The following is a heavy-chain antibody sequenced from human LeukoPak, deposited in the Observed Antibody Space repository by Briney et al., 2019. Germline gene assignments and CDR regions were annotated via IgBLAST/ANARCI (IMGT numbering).Heavy chain of an antibody. J-gene: IGHJ4*02. CDR1: GFTFSDYY. CDR2: ITSTSNSI. CDR3: ARDRPESGYDNDY. Sequence: PGGSLRLSCAASGFTFSDYYMSWIRQAPGKRLEWLSYITSTSNSIFYADSVKGRFTISRDNAKSSLYLQMNSLRVEDTAVYYCARDRPESGYDNDYWGQGTLVTVSS. D-gene: IGHD5-12*01. V-gene: IGHV3-11*04.